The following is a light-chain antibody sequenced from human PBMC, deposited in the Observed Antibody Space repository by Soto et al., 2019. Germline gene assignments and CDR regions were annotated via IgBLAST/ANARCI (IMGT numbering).Light chain of an antibody. V-gene: IGLV2-14*01. CDR1: SSDVGGYNY. J-gene: IGLJ3*02. CDR3: SSDTSSSTWV. CDR2: EVS. Sequence: QSALNQPASVSGSPGQSITISCTGTSSDVGGYNYVSWYQQHPGKAPKLMIYEVSNRPSGVSNRFSGSKSGNTASLTISGLQAEDEADYYCSSDTSSSTWVFGGVTQLTVL.